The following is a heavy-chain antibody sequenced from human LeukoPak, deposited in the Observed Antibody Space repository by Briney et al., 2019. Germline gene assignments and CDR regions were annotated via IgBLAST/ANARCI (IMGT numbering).Heavy chain of an antibody. CDR2: ISGSGGST. J-gene: IGHJ1*01. D-gene: IGHD6-19*01. CDR3: TRNSGWYGLS. Sequence: PGGSLRLSCAASGFTVSSNYMSWVRQAPGKGLEWVSAISGSGGSTYYADSVKGRFTISRDNSNNTLFLHLNSLRGEDTAVYYCTRNSGWYGLSWGQGTLVTVSS. CDR1: GFTVSSNY. V-gene: IGHV3-23*01.